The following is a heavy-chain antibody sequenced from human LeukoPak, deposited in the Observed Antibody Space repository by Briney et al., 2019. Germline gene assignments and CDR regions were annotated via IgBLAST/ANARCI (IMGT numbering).Heavy chain of an antibody. CDR3: ARGHYDVLAASYKWTPDY. CDR2: ITSGGDYI. J-gene: IGHJ4*02. V-gene: IGHV3-21*01. CDR1: GFTFNTFN. D-gene: IGHD3-9*01. Sequence: GGSLRLSCAASGFTFNTFNMNWVRQAPGKGLEWVSPITSGGDYIYYADSVKGRFTTSRDNAKNLLSLQLNSLRVDDTAVYYCARGHYDVLAASYKWTPDYWGQGTLVTVSS.